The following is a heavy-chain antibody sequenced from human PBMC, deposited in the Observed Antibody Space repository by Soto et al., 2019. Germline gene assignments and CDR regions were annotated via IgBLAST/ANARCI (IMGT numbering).Heavy chain of an antibody. CDR3: ASDLSGRADV. CDR1: GFTFSSYW. J-gene: IGHJ6*02. CDR2: MNEDGGTT. V-gene: IGHV3-74*01. Sequence: HPGGSLRLSCAASGFTFSSYWMHWVRQAPGKGLVWVSRMNEDGGTTDYADSVKGRFTISRDNAKNTLYLQMNSLRVEDTAVYYCASDLSGRADVWGQGXTVTVYS. D-gene: IGHD3-10*01.